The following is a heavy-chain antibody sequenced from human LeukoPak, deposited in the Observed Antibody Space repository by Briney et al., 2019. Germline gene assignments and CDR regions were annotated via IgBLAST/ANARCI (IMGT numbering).Heavy chain of an antibody. CDR1: GFTFSNYG. Sequence: GGSLRLSCGVSGFTFSNYGMLWVRQAPGKGLEWVAFIRYDGNNKLYADSVKGRFTISRDNSKNTVYLHINSLRTEDTALYYCAKDNPLDYWGQGTLVIVYS. CDR2: IRYDGNNK. J-gene: IGHJ4*02. CDR3: AKDNPLDY. D-gene: IGHD1-14*01. V-gene: IGHV3-30*02.